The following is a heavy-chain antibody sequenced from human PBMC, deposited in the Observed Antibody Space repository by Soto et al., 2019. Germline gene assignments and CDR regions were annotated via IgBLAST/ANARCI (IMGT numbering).Heavy chain of an antibody. CDR1: GFTFSSSE. CDR3: ARRASR. Sequence: EVQLVESGGGLVQPGGSLRLSCAVSGFTFSSSEMYWVRQAPGKGLEWISYIHPSGQPIFYADSVKGRFTISRDNANNPLFLQMNSLRAEDTAVYYYARRASRWGQGTMVTVSS. V-gene: IGHV3-48*03. J-gene: IGHJ3*01. CDR2: IHPSGQPI.